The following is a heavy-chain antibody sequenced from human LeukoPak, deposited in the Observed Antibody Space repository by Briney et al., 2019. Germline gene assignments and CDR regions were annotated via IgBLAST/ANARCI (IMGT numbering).Heavy chain of an antibody. D-gene: IGHD3-22*01. CDR1: GGSFSGYY. V-gene: IGHV4-34*01. CDR2: INHSGST. CDR3: ARAGGAFYYYDSSGYFDS. J-gene: IGHJ4*02. Sequence: KPSETLSLTCAVYGGSFSGYYWSWIRQPPGKGLEWIGEINHSGSTNYNPSLKSRVTISVDTSKNQFSLKLSSVTAADTAVYYCARAGGAFYYYDSSGYFDSWGQGTLVTVSS.